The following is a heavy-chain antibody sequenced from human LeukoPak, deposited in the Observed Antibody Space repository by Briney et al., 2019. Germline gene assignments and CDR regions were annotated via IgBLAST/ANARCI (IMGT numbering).Heavy chain of an antibody. CDR3: ARTRGYYFDY. Sequence: ASVKVSCKASGYSFTNYYMHWLRQAPGQGLEWMGMINPSGASTTYAQNFQGRVAMTRDMSTSTVYMELSSQTSEDTAVYYCARTRGYYFDYWGQGTLVTVSS. CDR1: GYSFTNYY. J-gene: IGHJ4*02. V-gene: IGHV1-46*01. CDR2: INPSGAST.